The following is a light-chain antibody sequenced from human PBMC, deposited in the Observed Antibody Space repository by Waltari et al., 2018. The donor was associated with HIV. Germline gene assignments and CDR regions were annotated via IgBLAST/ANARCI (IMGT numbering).Light chain of an antibody. CDR1: QNIGNY. Sequence: EVVLTQSPSTLSLSQGERATRSCRASQNIGNYLAWYQQKPGQAPRLLIYDASTRASGIPARFSGSGSGTDFTLTISSLEPEDVAVYYCQQRSNWPPVTFGQGTRLEI. J-gene: IGKJ5*01. V-gene: IGKV3-11*01. CDR3: QQRSNWPPVT. CDR2: DAS.